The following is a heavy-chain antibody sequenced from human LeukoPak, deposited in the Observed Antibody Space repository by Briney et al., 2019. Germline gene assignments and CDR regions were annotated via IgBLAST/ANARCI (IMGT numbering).Heavy chain of an antibody. CDR3: ARTALAYGRYYYYMDV. V-gene: IGHV3-21*01. Sequence: VGSLRLSCAASGFTFSSYGMNWVRQAPGKGLEWVSSISSSSSYIYYADSLKGRFTISRDNAKNSLYLQMNSLRAEDTAVYYCARTALAYGRYYYYMDVWGKGTTVTISS. D-gene: IGHD5-18*01. CDR1: GFTFSSYG. CDR2: ISSSSSYI. J-gene: IGHJ6*03.